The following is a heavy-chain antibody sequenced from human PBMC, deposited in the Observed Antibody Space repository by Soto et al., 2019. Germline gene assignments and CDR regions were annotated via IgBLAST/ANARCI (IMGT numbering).Heavy chain of an antibody. V-gene: IGHV3-53*02. CDR2: IYSGGST. J-gene: IGHJ4*02. Sequence: EVQLVETGGGVIQPGGSLRLSCAASGFIVSSNYMSWVRQAPGKGLEWVSIIYSGGSTFYADSVEGRFTNSRDNSKNTLYLQLTSLRAEDTAVYYCAAAGISYFDYWGQGTLVTVSS. CDR3: AAAGISYFDY. CDR1: GFIVSSNY. D-gene: IGHD6-13*01.